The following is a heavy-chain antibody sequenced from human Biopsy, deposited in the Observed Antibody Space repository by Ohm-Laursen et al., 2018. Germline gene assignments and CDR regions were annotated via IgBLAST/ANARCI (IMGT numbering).Heavy chain of an antibody. CDR2: IYDRGSTA. Sequence: GTLSLTCTVSGDSVSSGSFYWTWIRQPPGQGLEYIGYIYDRGSTANYNPSLESRVTMSVDTSKNQFSLELSSVTAADTAVYYCARVGAGAPSIDYFDYWGQGALVTVSS. CDR1: GDSVSSGSFY. D-gene: IGHD1-26*01. V-gene: IGHV4-61*01. J-gene: IGHJ4*02. CDR3: ARVGAGAPSIDYFDY.